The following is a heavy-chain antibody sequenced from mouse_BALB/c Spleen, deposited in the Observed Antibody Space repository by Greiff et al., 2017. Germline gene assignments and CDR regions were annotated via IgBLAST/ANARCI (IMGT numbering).Heavy chain of an antibody. CDR1: GFTFSDYY. Sequence: EVKLVESGGGLVKPGGSLKLSCAASGFTFSDYYMYWVRQTPEKRLEWVATISDGGSYTYYPDSVKGRFTISRDNAKNNLYLQMSSLKSEDTAMYYCARDEDYAMDYWGQGTSVTVSS. CDR3: ARDEDYAMDY. CDR2: ISDGGSYT. V-gene: IGHV5-4*02. J-gene: IGHJ4*01.